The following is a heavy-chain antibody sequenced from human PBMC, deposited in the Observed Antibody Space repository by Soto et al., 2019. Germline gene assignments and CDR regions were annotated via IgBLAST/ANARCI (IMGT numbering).Heavy chain of an antibody. CDR1: GFTFSSYA. CDR2: IGGSGGST. V-gene: IGHV3-23*01. D-gene: IGHD3-22*01. Sequence: PGGSLRLSCAASGFTFSSYAMSWVRQAPGKGLEWVSAIGGSGGSTYYTDSVKGRFTISRDNSKNTLYLQMNSLRAEDTAVYYCAKDLRTYYYDSSGSLDYWGQGTLVTVSS. CDR3: AKDLRTYYYDSSGSLDY. J-gene: IGHJ4*02.